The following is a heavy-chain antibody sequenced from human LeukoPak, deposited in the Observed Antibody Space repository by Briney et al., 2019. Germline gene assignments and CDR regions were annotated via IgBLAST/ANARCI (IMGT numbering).Heavy chain of an antibody. Sequence: SVKVSCKASGGTFSSYAISWVRQAPGQGLEWMGGIIPIFGTANYAQKFQGRVTITTDESTRTAYMELSSLRSEDTAVYYCAIVDIVVVPAAIGRDYYYMDVWGKGTTVTVSS. CDR3: AIVDIVVVPAAIGRDYYYMDV. J-gene: IGHJ6*03. CDR1: GGTFSSYA. V-gene: IGHV1-69*05. CDR2: IIPIFGTA. D-gene: IGHD2-2*02.